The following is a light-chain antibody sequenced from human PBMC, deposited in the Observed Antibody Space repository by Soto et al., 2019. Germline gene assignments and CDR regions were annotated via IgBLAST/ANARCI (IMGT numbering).Light chain of an antibody. CDR3: SSYSSTDALLV. Sequence: QSVLTQPASISGSPGQSITISCTGTFSDIGTYNFVSWYQFHPDEVPKLIIYEVTDRPSGVSDRFSGSKSGDTATLTISGLRPEDESFYFCSSYSSTDALLVFGGGTKLTVL. V-gene: IGLV2-14*01. CDR1: FSDIGTYNF. CDR2: EVT. J-gene: IGLJ2*01.